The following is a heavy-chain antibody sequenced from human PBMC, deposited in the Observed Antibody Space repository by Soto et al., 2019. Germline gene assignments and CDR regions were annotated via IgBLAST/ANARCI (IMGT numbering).Heavy chain of an antibody. D-gene: IGHD3-10*01. V-gene: IGHV3-7*01. Sequence: EVQLVESGGGLVQPGGSLRLSCAASGFTFSSYWMSWVRQAPGKGLEWVANIKQDGSEQYYVDSVKGRFTISRDNAKNSLYLQMNSLRAEDTAVYYCARGVDYYGSGSSGAMDVWGKGTTVTVSS. CDR3: ARGVDYYGSGSSGAMDV. CDR2: IKQDGSEQ. J-gene: IGHJ6*03. CDR1: GFTFSSYW.